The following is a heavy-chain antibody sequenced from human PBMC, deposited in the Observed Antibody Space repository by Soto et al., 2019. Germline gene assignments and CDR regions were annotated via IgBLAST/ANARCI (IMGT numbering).Heavy chain of an antibody. J-gene: IGHJ4*02. Sequence: GASVKVSCKASGYTFTSYAMHWVRQAPGQRLEWMGWINAGNGNTKYSQKFQGRVTITRDTSASTAYMELSSLRSEDTAVYYCARDLGIAAARNYYWGQGTLVTVSS. D-gene: IGHD6-13*01. CDR1: GYTFTSYA. CDR2: INAGNGNT. CDR3: ARDLGIAAARNYY. V-gene: IGHV1-3*01.